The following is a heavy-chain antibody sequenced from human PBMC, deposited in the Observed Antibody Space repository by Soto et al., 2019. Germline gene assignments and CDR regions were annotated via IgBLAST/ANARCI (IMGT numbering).Heavy chain of an antibody. D-gene: IGHD3-22*01. CDR3: ARGSAMMVAVERDAPDKDYLDY. CDR2: IHHSGST. V-gene: IGHV4-34*01. CDR1: VGSFSGYY. J-gene: IGHJ4*02. Sequence: PSETLSLTCAVYVGSFSGYYWSWLRQPPGKGLKWIGEIHHSGSTNYNPSLKSRVTISVDTSKNQFSLKLSPVTAADTAAYYCARGSAMMVAVERDAPDKDYLDYWGQGNLVTVSS.